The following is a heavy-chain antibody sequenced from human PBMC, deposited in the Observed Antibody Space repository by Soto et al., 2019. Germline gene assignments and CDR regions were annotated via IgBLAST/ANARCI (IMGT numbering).Heavy chain of an antibody. CDR2: IIPIFGTA. J-gene: IGHJ6*02. CDR3: ARGSHIVVVPAAKITVTTLPAYYYYGMDV. V-gene: IGHV1-69*13. CDR1: GGTFSRYA. Sequence: SVKVSCKASGGTFSRYAISWVRQAPVQGLEWMGGIIPIFGTANYAQKFQGRVTITADESTSTAYMELSSLRSEDTAVYYCARGSHIVVVPAAKITVTTLPAYYYYGMDVWGQGTTVTVSS. D-gene: IGHD2-2*01.